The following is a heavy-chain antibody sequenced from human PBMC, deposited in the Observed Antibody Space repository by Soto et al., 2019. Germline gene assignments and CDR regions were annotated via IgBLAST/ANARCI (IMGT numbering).Heavy chain of an antibody. J-gene: IGHJ6*02. CDR3: ARSLPIFDYYYYYGMDV. Sequence: PGESLKISCKGSGYSFTSYWIGWVRQMPGKGLEWMGIIYPGDSDTRYSPSFQGQVTISADKSISTAYLQWSSLKASDTAMYYCARSLPIFDYYYYYGMDVWGQGTTVTVSS. V-gene: IGHV5-51*01. CDR1: GYSFTSYW. CDR2: IYPGDSDT. D-gene: IGHD3-9*01.